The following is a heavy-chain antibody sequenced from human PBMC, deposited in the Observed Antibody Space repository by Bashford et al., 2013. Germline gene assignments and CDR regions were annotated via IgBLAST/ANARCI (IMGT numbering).Heavy chain of an antibody. CDR3: ARERITMIVVVAFDI. Sequence: ASVKVSCKASGYTFTGYYMHWVRQAPGQGLEWMGWINPNSGGTNYAQKFQGRVTMTRDTSISTAYMELSRLRSDDTAVYYCARERITMIVVVAFDIWGQGTMVTVSS. V-gene: IGHV1-2*02. CDR1: GYTFTGYY. CDR2: INPNSGGT. D-gene: IGHD3-22*01. J-gene: IGHJ3*02.